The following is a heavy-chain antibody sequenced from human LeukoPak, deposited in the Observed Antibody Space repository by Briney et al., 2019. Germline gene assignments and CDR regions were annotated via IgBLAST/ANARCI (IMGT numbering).Heavy chain of an antibody. CDR2: ITSSGGAI. V-gene: IGHV3-48*04. CDR1: GFTFSNYS. Sequence: PGGSLRLSCAASGFTFSNYSMSWVRQAPGKGLEWISYITSSGGAIYYADSVKGRFTISRDNAKNSLSLQVNSPRAEDTAVYYCARGKGMDVWGQGTTVTVSS. J-gene: IGHJ6*02. CDR3: ARGKGMDV.